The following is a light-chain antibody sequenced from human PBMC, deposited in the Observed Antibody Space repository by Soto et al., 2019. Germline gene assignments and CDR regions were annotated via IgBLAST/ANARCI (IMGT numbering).Light chain of an antibody. CDR1: QSVSGN. CDR3: QQYNNWPPLT. Sequence: EIVMTQSPATLSVSPGERATLSCRASQSVSGNLAWYQQKPGQAPRLLIYGASTRATGIPARFSGSGSGTAFSLSISSLQSQDFALYYCQQYNNWPPLTFGGGTKVEIK. V-gene: IGKV3-15*01. CDR2: GAS. J-gene: IGKJ4*01.